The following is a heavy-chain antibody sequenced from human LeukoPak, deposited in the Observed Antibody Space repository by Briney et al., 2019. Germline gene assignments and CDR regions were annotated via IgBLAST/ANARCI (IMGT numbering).Heavy chain of an antibody. CDR2: IYYSGST. CDR3: AREYYYGSGSLDY. CDR1: GGSISSYY. V-gene: IGHV4-59*01. J-gene: IGHJ4*02. D-gene: IGHD3-10*01. Sequence: SETLSLTCTVSGGSISSYYWSWIRQPPGKGLEWLGYIYYSGSTNYNPSLKSRVTISVDTSKNQFSLKLSSVTAADTAVYYCAREYYYGSGSLDYWGQGTLVTVSS.